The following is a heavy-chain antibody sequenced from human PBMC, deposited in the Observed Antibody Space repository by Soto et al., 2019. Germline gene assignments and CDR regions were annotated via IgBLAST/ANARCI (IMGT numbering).Heavy chain of an antibody. J-gene: IGHJ4*02. CDR1: GLTFSDFY. CDR3: ARPYGSSGNALDS. D-gene: IGHD3-22*01. Sequence: PGGSLRLSCAASGLTFSDFYMDWVRQAPGKGLEWVGRIGNKPNSYTTEYAASVKGRFTISRDDSKDSLYLQMNSLKSEDTAVYYCARPYGSSGNALDSWGQGTLVTVSS. CDR2: IGNKPNSYTT. V-gene: IGHV3-72*01.